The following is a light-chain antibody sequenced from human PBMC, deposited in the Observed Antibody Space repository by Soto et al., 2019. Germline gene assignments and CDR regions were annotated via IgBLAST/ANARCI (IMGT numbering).Light chain of an antibody. CDR3: QQYGSSPLT. CDR2: GAS. CDR1: QSLSSTY. V-gene: IGKV3-20*01. J-gene: IGKJ4*01. Sequence: EIVLTQSPGTLYLSPRERATLSSRASQSLSSTYLAWYQQKPGQAPRVLIYGASSRATGIPDRFSGSGSGTYFNLTITRLEPEDFAICYCQQYGSSPLTFGGGTRVEFQ.